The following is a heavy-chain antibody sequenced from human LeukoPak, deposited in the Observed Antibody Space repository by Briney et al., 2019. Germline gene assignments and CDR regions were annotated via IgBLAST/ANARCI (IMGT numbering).Heavy chain of an antibody. Sequence: SVKVSCKASGGTFSTSSISWVRQAPGQGLEWMGRVIHVLGVVNYAQKFQGRVTITADTSTSTAYMELRSLRSDDTAVYYCARPIVGATQVFDYWGQGTLVTVSS. V-gene: IGHV1-69*02. D-gene: IGHD1-26*01. CDR1: GGTFSTSS. CDR3: ARPIVGATQVFDY. J-gene: IGHJ4*02. CDR2: VIHVLGVV.